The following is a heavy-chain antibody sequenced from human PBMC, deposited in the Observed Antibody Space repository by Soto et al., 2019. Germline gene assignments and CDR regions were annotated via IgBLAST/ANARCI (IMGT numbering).Heavy chain of an antibody. CDR1: GGSISSYY. V-gene: IGHV4-59*06. CDR2: IYYSGST. D-gene: IGHD6-13*01. Sequence: PSETLSLTCTVSGGSISSYYWSWIRQHPGKGPEWIGYIYYSGSTYYNPSLKSRVTISVDTSKNQFSLKLSSVTAADTAVYYCARGISSSWYGRAFDIWGQGTMVTVSS. CDR3: ARGISSSWYGRAFDI. J-gene: IGHJ3*02.